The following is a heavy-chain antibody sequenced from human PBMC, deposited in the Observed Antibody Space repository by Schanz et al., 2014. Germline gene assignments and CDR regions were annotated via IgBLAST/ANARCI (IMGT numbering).Heavy chain of an antibody. D-gene: IGHD1-26*01. Sequence: QVQLVESGGGVVQPGGSLRLSCAASGFIFGDYAIHWVRQAPGKGLEWVAVISYDGSNKYYADSVKGRFTTSRDNSKNTMYLQMNSLRAEDTAVYYCVKDLQRELLRDDHYYGMDVWGQGTTVTVSS. V-gene: IGHV3-30*18. CDR2: ISYDGSNK. CDR3: VKDLQRELLRDDHYYGMDV. J-gene: IGHJ6*02. CDR1: GFIFGDYA.